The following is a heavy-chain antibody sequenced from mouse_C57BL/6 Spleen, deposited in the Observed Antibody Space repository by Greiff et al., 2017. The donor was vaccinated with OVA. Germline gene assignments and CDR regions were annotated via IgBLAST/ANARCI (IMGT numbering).Heavy chain of an antibody. CDR1: GYAFSSYW. V-gene: IGHV1-80*01. CDR3: AAYYSNHWYFDV. D-gene: IGHD2-5*01. CDR2: IYPGDGDT. Sequence: VQLQQSGAELVKPGASVKISCKASGYAFSSYWMNWVKQRPGKGLEWIGQIYPGDGDTNYNGKFKGKATLTADKSSSTAYMQLSSLTSEDSAVYFCAAYYSNHWYFDVWGTGTTVTVSS. J-gene: IGHJ1*03.